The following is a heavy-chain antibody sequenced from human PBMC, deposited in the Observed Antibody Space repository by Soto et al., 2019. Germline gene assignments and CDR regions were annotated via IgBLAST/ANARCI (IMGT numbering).Heavy chain of an antibody. Sequence: SVKVSCKASGGTFRNYPINWVRQAPGQGLEWMGSIFPLTDIPDYAQNFQARLTISADKSTSTAYMELSSLTSDDTAMYFCARGPLVVLNYFESWGQGTLVTVSS. V-gene: IGHV1-69*04. CDR1: GGTFRNYP. CDR3: ARGPLVVLNYFES. CDR2: IFPLTDIP. J-gene: IGHJ4*02.